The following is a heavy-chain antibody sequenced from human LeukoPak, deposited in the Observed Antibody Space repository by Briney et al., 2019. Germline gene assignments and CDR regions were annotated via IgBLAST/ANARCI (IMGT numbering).Heavy chain of an antibody. D-gene: IGHD1-1*01. CDR1: GFTFSNYW. V-gene: IGHV3-7*01. CDR2: IKQDGSEI. CDR3: ARDPLQDY. J-gene: IGHJ4*02. Sequence: GGSLRLSCAAPGFTFSNYWMGWVRQAPGKGLEWVANIKQDGSEIYYVDSVKGRFTISRDTAKDSLYLQMNSLRAEDTAVYYCARDPLQDYWGQGTLVTVSS.